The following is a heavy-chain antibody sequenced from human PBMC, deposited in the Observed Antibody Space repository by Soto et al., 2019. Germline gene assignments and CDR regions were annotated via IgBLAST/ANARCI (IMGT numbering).Heavy chain of an antibody. CDR3: ARGPYYYYYMDV. CDR1: GYTFTSYD. Sequence: QVQLVQSGAEVKKPGASVKVSCKASGYTFTSYDINWVRQATGQGLEWMGWMNPNSGNTGYAQKFQGRITMTRNTSITTAYMELRSLRSEDTAVYYCARGPYYYYYMDVWGKGTTVTVSS. V-gene: IGHV1-8*01. J-gene: IGHJ6*03. CDR2: MNPNSGNT.